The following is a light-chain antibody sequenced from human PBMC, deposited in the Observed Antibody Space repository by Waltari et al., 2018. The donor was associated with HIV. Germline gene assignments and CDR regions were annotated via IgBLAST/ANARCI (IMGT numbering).Light chain of an antibody. CDR3: QQYHDWPT. J-gene: IGKJ1*01. Sequence: IVMPQSPAPLSVSPGGSVTLSGRASQSVSSNVAWYQQKPGQPVRLRIYGAITRATGVPGRLSGSWSGTAFTLSIDGLQSDDFGLYYCQQYHDWPTFGQGTKVEI. CDR2: GAI. CDR1: QSVSSN. V-gene: IGKV3-15*01.